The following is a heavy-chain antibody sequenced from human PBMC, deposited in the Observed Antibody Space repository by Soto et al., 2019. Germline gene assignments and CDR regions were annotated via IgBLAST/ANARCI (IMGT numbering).Heavy chain of an antibody. V-gene: IGHV3-73*01. Sequence: GGSLRLSCAASGFTFSGSAMHWVRQASGKGLEWVGRIRSKANSYATAYAASVKGRFTISRDDSKNTAYLQMNSLKTEDTAVYYCTRQDCGGDCPLDYWGQGPLVTGSS. CDR2: IRSKANSYAT. J-gene: IGHJ4*02. CDR1: GFTFSGSA. CDR3: TRQDCGGDCPLDY. D-gene: IGHD2-21*02.